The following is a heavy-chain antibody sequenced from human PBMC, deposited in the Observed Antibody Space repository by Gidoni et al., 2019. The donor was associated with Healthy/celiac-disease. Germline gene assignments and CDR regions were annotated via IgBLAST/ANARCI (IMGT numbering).Heavy chain of an antibody. D-gene: IGHD1-26*01. CDR2: IYYSGST. V-gene: IGHV4-31*03. J-gene: IGHJ4*02. Sequence: QVQLQESGPGLVKPSQTLSLTCTVSGGSISSGGYYWSWIRQHPGKGLEWIGYIYYSGSTYYNPSLKSRVTISVDTSKNQFSLKLSSVTAADTAVYYCARVLVKSLQVGATHQAFDYWGQGTLVTVSS. CDR3: ARVLVKSLQVGATHQAFDY. CDR1: GGSISSGGYY.